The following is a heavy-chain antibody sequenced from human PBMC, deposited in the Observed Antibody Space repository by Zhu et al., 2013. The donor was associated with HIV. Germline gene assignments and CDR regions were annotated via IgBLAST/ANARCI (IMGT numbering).Heavy chain of an antibody. V-gene: IGHV1-2*02. CDR3: ASDLNDMATVA. Sequence: QVQLVQSGAEVKKPGSSVKVSCKPSGYTFSDYYIHWLRQAPGQGLEWMGWINPKSGGTNFAQNFQGRVTMTRETSISTVSMELSRLTSDDSAIYYCASDLNDMATVAWGQGTLVTVSS. CDR1: GYTFSDYY. J-gene: IGHJ5*02. CDR2: INPKSGGT. D-gene: IGHD1-1*01.